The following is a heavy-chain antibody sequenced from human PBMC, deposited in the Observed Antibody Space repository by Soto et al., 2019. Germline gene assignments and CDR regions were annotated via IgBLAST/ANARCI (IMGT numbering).Heavy chain of an antibody. CDR2: IYYSGST. V-gene: IGHV4-59*08. Sequence: SETLSLTCTVSGGSISSYYWSWIRQPPGKGLEWIGYIYYSGSTNYNPSLKSRVTISVDTSKNQFSLKLSSVTAADTAVYYCARARGGIHFDYWGQGTLATVSS. CDR3: ARARGGIHFDY. CDR1: GGSISSYY. J-gene: IGHJ4*02. D-gene: IGHD2-15*01.